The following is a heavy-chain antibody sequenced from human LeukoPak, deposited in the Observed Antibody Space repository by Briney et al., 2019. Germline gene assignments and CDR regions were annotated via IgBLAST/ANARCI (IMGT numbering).Heavy chain of an antibody. CDR3: VREGGTSSWYFRGFDY. CDR1: GFTFSTYW. V-gene: IGHV3-74*01. J-gene: IGHJ4*02. Sequence: GGSLRLSCAASGFTFSTYWMHWVRHVPGKGLVWVSRINPDGSSTHYADSERGRFTISRDNAKNTLYVQMNTLRAEDTAMYYCVREGGTSSWYFRGFDYWGQGTLVTVSS. D-gene: IGHD6-13*01. CDR2: INPDGSST.